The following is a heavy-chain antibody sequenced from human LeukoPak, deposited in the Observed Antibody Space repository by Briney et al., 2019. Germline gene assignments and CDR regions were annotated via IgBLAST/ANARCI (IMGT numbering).Heavy chain of an antibody. Sequence: PGGSLRLSCAASGFTFSSYAMSWVRQAPGKGLEWVSSISGSGDSTYYADSVKGRFTISRDNSKNTLYLQMNSLRAGDTAVYYCAKERSLGVAAASNYWGQGTLVTVSS. CDR1: GFTFSSYA. V-gene: IGHV3-23*01. D-gene: IGHD6-13*01. J-gene: IGHJ4*02. CDR3: AKERSLGVAAASNY. CDR2: ISGSGDST.